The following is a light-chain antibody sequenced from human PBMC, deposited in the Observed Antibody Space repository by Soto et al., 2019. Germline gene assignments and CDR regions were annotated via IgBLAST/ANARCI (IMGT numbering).Light chain of an antibody. Sequence: IQMTQSPSTLSASVGDRVTITCRASQSIGRFLAWYQHQPGKAPKLLIYDASTLESGVPSRSSGTGSGTEFTFSITSLQPEDFGTYYCQQCYMGWTFGQGTKVDIK. J-gene: IGKJ1*01. CDR2: DAS. CDR1: QSIGRF. CDR3: QQCYMGWT. V-gene: IGKV1-5*01.